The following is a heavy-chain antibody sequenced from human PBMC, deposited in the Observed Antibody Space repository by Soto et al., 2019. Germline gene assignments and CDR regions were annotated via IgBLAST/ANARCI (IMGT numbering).Heavy chain of an antibody. V-gene: IGHV3-23*01. CDR2: ISGSGGST. Sequence: PGGSLRLSCAASGFTFSSYGIHWVRQAPGKGLEWVAAISGSGGSTYYADSVKGRFTISRDNSKNTLYLQMNSLRAEDTAVYYCAKDRPYYYDSSGSFDHWGQGTLVTVSS. CDR1: GFTFSSYG. J-gene: IGHJ4*02. D-gene: IGHD3-22*01. CDR3: AKDRPYYYDSSGSFDH.